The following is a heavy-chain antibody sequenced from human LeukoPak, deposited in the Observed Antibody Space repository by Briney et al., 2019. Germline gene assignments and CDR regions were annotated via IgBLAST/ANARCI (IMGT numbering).Heavy chain of an antibody. CDR1: GGSFSGYY. Sequence: SETLSLTCAVYGGSFSGYYWSWIRQPPGKGLEWIGEINHSGSTNYNPSLKSRVTISVDTSKNQFSLKLSSVTAADTAVYYCARVSSSFSYFYYYYMDVWGKGTTVTVSS. D-gene: IGHD6-13*01. CDR3: ARVSSSFSYFYYYYMDV. CDR2: INHSGST. V-gene: IGHV4-34*01. J-gene: IGHJ6*03.